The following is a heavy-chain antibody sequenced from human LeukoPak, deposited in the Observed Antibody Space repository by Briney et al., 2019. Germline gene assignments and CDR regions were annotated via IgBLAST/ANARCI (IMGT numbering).Heavy chain of an antibody. J-gene: IGHJ4*02. CDR3: ARSDSMWWRERGFDY. V-gene: IGHV4-61*02. CDR2: IYYSGST. CDR1: GGSISSGSYY. D-gene: IGHD2-21*01. Sequence: SQTLSLTCTVSGGSISSGSYYWSWIRQPAGKGLEWIGRIYYSGSTYYNPSLKSRVTISVDTSKNQFSLKLSSVTAADTAVYYCARSDSMWWRERGFDYWGQGTLVTVSS.